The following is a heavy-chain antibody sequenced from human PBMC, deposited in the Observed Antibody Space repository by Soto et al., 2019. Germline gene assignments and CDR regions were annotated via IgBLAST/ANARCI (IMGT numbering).Heavy chain of an antibody. CDR3: ARGGQRKRWLQLLVDDYYGMDV. J-gene: IGHJ6*02. V-gene: IGHV4-30-4*01. CDR1: GGSISSGDYY. D-gene: IGHD5-12*01. Sequence: QVQLQESGPGLVKPSQTLSLTCTVSGGSISSGDYYWSWIRQPPGKGLEWIGYIYYSGSTYYNPSLKSRVTISVDTSKNQFSLKLSSVTAADTAVYYCARGGQRKRWLQLLVDDYYGMDVWGQGTTVTVSS. CDR2: IYYSGST.